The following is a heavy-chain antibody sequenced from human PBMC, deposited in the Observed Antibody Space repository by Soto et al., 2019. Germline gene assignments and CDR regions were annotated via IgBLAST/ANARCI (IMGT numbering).Heavy chain of an antibody. V-gene: IGHV1-69*01. J-gene: IGHJ4*02. CDR3: ARRNSNHYDY. Sequence: QVQLVQSGAEVKKPGSSVKVSCKASGGTFSSYAISWVRQAPGQGLEWMGGIIPNYGTTNYAQKFQDRLTITADESTSPAYMELSRLRPEDKSVYYGARRNSNHYDYWGQGNLVNFSS. CDR1: GGTFSSYA. CDR2: IIPNYGTT.